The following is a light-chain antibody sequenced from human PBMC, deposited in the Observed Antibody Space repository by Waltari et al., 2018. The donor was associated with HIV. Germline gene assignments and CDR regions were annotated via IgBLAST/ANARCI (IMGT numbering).Light chain of an antibody. CDR1: QGITNS. Sequence: EIQVTQSPSSLSAAVGDRVTITCRASQGITNSLAWYQQKPGKGPKLLMYGASRLGSGVPSRFSGSESGTGFTLTISSLQPEDFATYYCQQYYSSPPVTFGPGTKVEIK. V-gene: IGKV1-NL1*01. J-gene: IGKJ3*01. CDR2: GAS. CDR3: QQYYSSPPVT.